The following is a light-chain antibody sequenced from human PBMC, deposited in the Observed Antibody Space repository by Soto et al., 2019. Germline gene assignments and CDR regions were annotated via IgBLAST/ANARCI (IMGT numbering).Light chain of an antibody. J-gene: IGLJ1*01. Sequence: QSALTQPASVSGSPGQSIAISCTGTSSDVGGYNYVSWYQQHPGKVPKLMIHDVSKRPSGISNRFSGSKSANTASLTISGLHAEDEADYYCTSYSSSGTYVFGTGTKLTVL. V-gene: IGLV2-14*01. CDR2: DVS. CDR3: TSYSSSGTYV. CDR1: SSDVGGYNY.